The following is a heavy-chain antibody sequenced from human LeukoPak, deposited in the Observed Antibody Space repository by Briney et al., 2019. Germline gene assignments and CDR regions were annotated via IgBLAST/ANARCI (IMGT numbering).Heavy chain of an antibody. Sequence: GGSLRLSCAASGFTFSSYGMHWVRQAPGKGLEWVAVIRYDGSNKYYADSVKGRFTISRDNSKNTLYLQMNSLRAEDTAVCYCAREGPTVTTPDFDYWGQGTLVTVSS. V-gene: IGHV3-33*01. J-gene: IGHJ4*02. CDR2: IRYDGSNK. CDR1: GFTFSSYG. D-gene: IGHD4-17*01. CDR3: AREGPTVTTPDFDY.